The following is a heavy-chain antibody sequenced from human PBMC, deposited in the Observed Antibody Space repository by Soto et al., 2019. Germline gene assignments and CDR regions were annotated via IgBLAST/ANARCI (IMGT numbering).Heavy chain of an antibody. D-gene: IGHD3-3*01. V-gene: IGHV4-30-4*01. J-gene: IGHJ3*02. CDR2: IYYSGST. CDR1: GGPISSGDYY. Sequence: SETLSLTCTVSGGPISSGDYYWSWIRQPPGKGLEWIGYIYYSGSTYYNPSLKSRVTISVDPSNNQFSLNLRSVTAADTAVYYCAREIPIFGVLSPDAFDIWGQGTMVTVSS. CDR3: AREIPIFGVLSPDAFDI.